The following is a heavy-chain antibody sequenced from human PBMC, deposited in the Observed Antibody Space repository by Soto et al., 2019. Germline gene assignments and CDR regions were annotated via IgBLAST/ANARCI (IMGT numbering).Heavy chain of an antibody. CDR3: ARFVSATAINDY. D-gene: IGHD2-21*02. CDR1: GFTFRTYS. J-gene: IGHJ4*02. V-gene: IGHV3-21*01. CDR2: ISSSSSYI. Sequence: EVQLVESGGGLVKPGESLRLSCAASGFTFRTYSMNWVRQAPGKGLEWVSLISSSSSYIYYADSLKGRFTISRDNAKNSLYLEMNNLRAEDTAVYYCARFVSATAINDYWGQGTLVTVSS.